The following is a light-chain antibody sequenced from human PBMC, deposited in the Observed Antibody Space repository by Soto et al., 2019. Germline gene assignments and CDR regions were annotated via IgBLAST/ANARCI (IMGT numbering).Light chain of an antibody. CDR3: LQYEELPLT. CDR2: LAS. CDR1: QDISNS. Sequence: DIQMTQSPSSLSASVGDRVTITCQASQDISNSLNWFQQKPGKAPKLLIYLASKLETGVPSRFNGRGTGTLFSFTISSLQPEDIATYYCLQYEELPLTFGGGTKVEIK. V-gene: IGKV1-33*01. J-gene: IGKJ4*01.